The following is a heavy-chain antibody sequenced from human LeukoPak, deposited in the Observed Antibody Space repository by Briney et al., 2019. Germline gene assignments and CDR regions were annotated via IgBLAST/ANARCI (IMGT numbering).Heavy chain of an antibody. D-gene: IGHD3/OR15-3a*01. Sequence: GASVKVSCKATGYTFTGYYMHWVRQAPGQGLEWMGWINPNSGGTNYAQKFQGWVTMTRDTSISTAYMELSRLRSDGTAVYYCARDRTGTYDYWGQGTLVTVSS. J-gene: IGHJ4*02. V-gene: IGHV1-2*04. CDR2: INPNSGGT. CDR1: GYTFTGYY. CDR3: ARDRTGTYDY.